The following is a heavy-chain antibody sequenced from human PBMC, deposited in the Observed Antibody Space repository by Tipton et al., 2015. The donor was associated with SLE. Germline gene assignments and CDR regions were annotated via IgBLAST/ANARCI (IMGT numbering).Heavy chain of an antibody. CDR1: GGSISSHY. Sequence: LRLSCTVSGGSISSHYWSWIRQPAGKGLEWIGYIYTSGSTNYNPSLKSRVTISVDTSKNQFSLKLSSVTAADTAVYYCARRLYYYDSSGFFDLWGRGTLVTVSS. CDR2: IYTSGST. D-gene: IGHD3-22*01. CDR3: ARRLYYYDSSGFFDL. J-gene: IGHJ2*01. V-gene: IGHV4-4*09.